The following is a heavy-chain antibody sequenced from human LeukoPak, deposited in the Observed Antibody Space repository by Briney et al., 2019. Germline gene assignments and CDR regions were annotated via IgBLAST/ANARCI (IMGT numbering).Heavy chain of an antibody. CDR1: GYTFTSYG. Sequence: ASVKVSCKASGYTFTSYGISWVRQAPGQGLEWMGWISAYNGNTNYAQKLQGRVTMTTDTSTSTAYMELSSLRSEDTAVYYCARDPGGVYGDYDSNDAFDIWGQGTMVTVSS. CDR2: ISAYNGNT. J-gene: IGHJ3*02. D-gene: IGHD4-17*01. V-gene: IGHV1-18*01. CDR3: ARDPGGVYGDYDSNDAFDI.